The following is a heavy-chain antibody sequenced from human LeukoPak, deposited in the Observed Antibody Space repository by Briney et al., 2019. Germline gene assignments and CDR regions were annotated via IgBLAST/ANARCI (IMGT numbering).Heavy chain of an antibody. J-gene: IGHJ4*02. D-gene: IGHD4-11*01. CDR3: ARGPDYSNYVDY. CDR2: ISTSGTT. CDR1: GGYISSGSSY. Sequence: SETLSLTCTVSGGYISSGSSYWSWIRQPAGKGLEWIGRISTSGTTKYNPSLKSRVTIPVDTSKNQFSLKLSSVTAADTAVYYCARGPDYSNYVDYWGQGTLVTVSS. V-gene: IGHV4-61*02.